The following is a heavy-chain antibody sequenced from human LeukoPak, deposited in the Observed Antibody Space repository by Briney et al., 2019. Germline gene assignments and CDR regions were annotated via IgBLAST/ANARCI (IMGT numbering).Heavy chain of an antibody. CDR2: IKHDGSED. CDR1: GFTFSSYG. V-gene: IGHV3-7*03. J-gene: IGHJ5*02. Sequence: GGTLRLSCVASGFTFSSYGMSWVRQAPGRGLEWVANIKHDGSEDYYLDSVKGRFTISRDNAKSSMWLQMNSLRDEDTAVYYCARRAEYNWFDPWGQGTLVTVSS. CDR3: ARRAEYNWFDP.